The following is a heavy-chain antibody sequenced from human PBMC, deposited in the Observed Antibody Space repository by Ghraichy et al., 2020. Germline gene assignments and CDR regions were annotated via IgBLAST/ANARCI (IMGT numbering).Heavy chain of an antibody. CDR1: GDSVSSNSAA. CDR3: ARDPSVNGVGATPSAFDI. Sequence: SQTLSLTCAISGDSVSSNSAAWNWIRQSPSRGLEWLGRTYYRSKWYNDYAVSVKSRITINPDTSKNQFSLQLNSVTPEDTAVYYCARDPSVNGVGATPSAFDIWGQGTMVTVSS. V-gene: IGHV6-1*01. J-gene: IGHJ3*02. CDR2: TYYRSKWYN. D-gene: IGHD1-26*01.